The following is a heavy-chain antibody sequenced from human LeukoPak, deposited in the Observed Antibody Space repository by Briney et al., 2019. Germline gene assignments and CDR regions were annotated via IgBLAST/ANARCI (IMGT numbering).Heavy chain of an antibody. CDR1: GFTFSGSA. Sequence: GGSLRLSCAASGFTFSGSAIHWVRQAPGKGLEWVGRIRTKTNKYATEYAASVKGRITISRDDSKNTAYLQMNSTKTEDTAMYYCTRFYDDYVYFDYWGQGTLVTVSS. CDR3: TRFYDDYVYFDY. CDR2: IRTKTNKYAT. V-gene: IGHV3-73*01. J-gene: IGHJ4*02. D-gene: IGHD4-17*01.